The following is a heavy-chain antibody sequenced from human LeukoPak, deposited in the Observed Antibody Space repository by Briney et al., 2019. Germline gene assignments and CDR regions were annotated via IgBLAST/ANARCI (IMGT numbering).Heavy chain of an antibody. J-gene: IGHJ6*02. CDR1: GFTFSSYG. Sequence: PGGSLRLSCAASGFTFSSYGMHWVRQAPGKGLEWVAVIWYDGSNKYYADSVKGRFTISRDNSKNTLYLQMNSLRAEDTAVYYCAKDADSSGYYWNIYYYYGMDVWGQGTTVTVSS. D-gene: IGHD3-22*01. CDR3: AKDADSSGYYWNIYYYYGMDV. CDR2: IWYDGSNK. V-gene: IGHV3-30*02.